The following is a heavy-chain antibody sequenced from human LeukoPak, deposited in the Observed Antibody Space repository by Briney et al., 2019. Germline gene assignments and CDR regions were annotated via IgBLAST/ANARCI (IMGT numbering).Heavy chain of an antibody. D-gene: IGHD5-24*01. J-gene: IGHJ5*02. V-gene: IGHV3-74*01. CDR3: ARGFDGYPFGWWFDP. CDR2: VDADGSTT. Sequence: GGSLRLSCVVSGFTFSTYWMHWVRQAPGKGLVWVSRVDADGSTTIYADSVKGRFTISRDNGINTVYLQMNSLRAEDTAIYYCARGFDGYPFGWWFDPWGQGTLVTVSS. CDR1: GFTFSTYW.